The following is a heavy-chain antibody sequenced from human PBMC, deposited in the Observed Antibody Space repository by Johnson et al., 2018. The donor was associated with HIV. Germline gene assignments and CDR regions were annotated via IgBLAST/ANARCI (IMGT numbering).Heavy chain of an antibody. V-gene: IGHV3-20*04. CDR1: GFTFDDYG. J-gene: IGHJ3*02. Sequence: VQLVESGGGVVRPGGSLRLSCAASGFTFDDYGMTWVRQAPGKGLEWVSGIDWNGGSSGYADSVKGRFSISRDNGKNSLYLQMNSLRAEDTAVYYCARERSRGGYSGYDYGAFDIWGQGTMVTVSS. D-gene: IGHD5-12*01. CDR3: ARERSRGGYSGYDYGAFDI. CDR2: IDWNGGSS.